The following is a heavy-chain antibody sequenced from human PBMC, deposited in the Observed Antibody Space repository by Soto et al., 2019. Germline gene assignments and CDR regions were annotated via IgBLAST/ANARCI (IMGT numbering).Heavy chain of an antibody. D-gene: IGHD6-19*01. J-gene: IGHJ6*02. Sequence: SETLSLTCTVSGGSISRSTYYWGWIRQPPGKGLEWIGRIYYSGSTYYRPSLKSRVTISVDTSKNQFSLKSSSVTAADTAVYYCARSQQWLVRLYYYYGMDVWGQGTTVTVS. CDR2: IYYSGST. V-gene: IGHV4-39*01. CDR1: GGSISRSTYY. CDR3: ARSQQWLVRLYYYYGMDV.